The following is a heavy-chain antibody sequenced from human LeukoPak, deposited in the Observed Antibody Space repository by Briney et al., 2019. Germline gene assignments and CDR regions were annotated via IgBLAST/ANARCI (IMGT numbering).Heavy chain of an antibody. CDR3: ARRRIAAPFGY. CDR2: IYYSGST. V-gene: IGHV4-59*08. Sequence: PSETLSLTCTVSGGSISSYYWSWIRQPPGKGLEWIGYIYYSGSTNYNPSLKSRVTISVDTSKNQFSLKLSSVTAADTAVYYCARRRIAAPFGYWGQGTLVTVSS. J-gene: IGHJ4*02. CDR1: GGSISSYY. D-gene: IGHD6-25*01.